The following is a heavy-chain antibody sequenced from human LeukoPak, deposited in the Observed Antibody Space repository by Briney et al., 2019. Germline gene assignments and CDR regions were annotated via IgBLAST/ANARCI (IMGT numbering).Heavy chain of an antibody. J-gene: IGHJ4*02. Sequence: PSETLSLTCTVSGGSISSSSYYWGWIRQPPGKGLEWIGSIYYSGSTYNNPSLNSRVSISVDASKNQFSLKVSSVTAADTAIYYCARHWSIVGAENYFDYWGQGTLVTVSS. V-gene: IGHV4-39*01. CDR2: IYYSGST. CDR1: GGSISSSSYY. D-gene: IGHD1-26*01. CDR3: ARHWSIVGAENYFDY.